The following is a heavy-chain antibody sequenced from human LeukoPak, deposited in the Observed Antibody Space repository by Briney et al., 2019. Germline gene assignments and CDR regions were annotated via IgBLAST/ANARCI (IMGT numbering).Heavy chain of an antibody. Sequence: ASVKVSCKASGYTFTGYYMHWVRQAPGQGLEWMGWINPNSGGPNYVQKFQGRVTMTRDTSITTAYMELSRLRSDDTAVYYCATRGGRAEDYFDYWGQGTLVTVSS. CDR2: INPNSGGP. CDR1: GYTFTGYY. CDR3: ATRGGRAEDYFDY. D-gene: IGHD3-10*01. J-gene: IGHJ4*02. V-gene: IGHV1-2*02.